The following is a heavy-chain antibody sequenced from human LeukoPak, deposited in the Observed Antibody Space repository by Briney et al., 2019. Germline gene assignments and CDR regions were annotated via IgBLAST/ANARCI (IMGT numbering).Heavy chain of an antibody. CDR2: IKQDGSEK. D-gene: IGHD6-19*01. Sequence: GGSLRLSCAASGFTFSSYWMSWVRQAPGKGLEWVANIKQDGSEKYYVDSVKGRFTISRDNAKNSLYLQMNSLRAEDTAVYYCARVVDSSGRGYYFDYWGQGTLVTVSS. CDR1: GFTFSSYW. J-gene: IGHJ4*02. V-gene: IGHV3-7*01. CDR3: ARVVDSSGRGYYFDY.